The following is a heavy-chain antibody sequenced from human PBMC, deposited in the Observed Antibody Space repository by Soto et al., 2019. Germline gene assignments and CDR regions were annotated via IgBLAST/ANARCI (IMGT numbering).Heavy chain of an antibody. J-gene: IGHJ4*02. V-gene: IGHV4-34*01. CDR1: GGPFRGYY. CDR3: ARKEGNYYDSSGAPDYFDY. Sequence: QVQLQQWGAGVLKPSETLSLTCAVYGGPFRGYYWSWIRQPPGKGLEWIGEISLGGRTNYNPALMSRVTVSVDTSKNQFSLNLKSVTASDTPLYYCARKEGNYYDSSGAPDYFDYWGQGALVTVSS. D-gene: IGHD3-22*01. CDR2: ISLGGRT.